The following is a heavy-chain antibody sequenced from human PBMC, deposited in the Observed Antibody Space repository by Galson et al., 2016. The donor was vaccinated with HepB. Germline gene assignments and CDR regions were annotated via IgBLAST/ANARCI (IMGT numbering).Heavy chain of an antibody. CDR1: GASLGGYY. D-gene: IGHD1-20*01. J-gene: IGHJ4*02. CDR2: ITHSGST. CDR3: ARVDNWNDGDFDY. Sequence: ETLSLTCAVSGASLGGYYWSWIRQPPGKGLEWIGEITHSGSTNYNPSLKSRVTISVDTSKNQFSLKLSSVTAADTAVYYCARVDNWNDGDFDYWGQGTLVTVSS. V-gene: IGHV4-34*01.